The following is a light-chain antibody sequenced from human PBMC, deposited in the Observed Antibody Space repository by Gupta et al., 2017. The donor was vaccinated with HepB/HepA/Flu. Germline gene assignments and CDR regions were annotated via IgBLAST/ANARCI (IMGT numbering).Light chain of an antibody. CDR1: QSVSNY. V-gene: IGKV3-11*01. J-gene: IGKJ2*01. CDR2: EAS. CDR3: QQRSNSYT. Sequence: EIVLTQSPATLSLSPGERATRSCRASQSVSNYLAWYQQKPGQAPRLLIYEASNRANGIPDRFSGSGSGTDFTLTSSRREPEDFAVYYWQQRSNSYTFGQGTKIEIK.